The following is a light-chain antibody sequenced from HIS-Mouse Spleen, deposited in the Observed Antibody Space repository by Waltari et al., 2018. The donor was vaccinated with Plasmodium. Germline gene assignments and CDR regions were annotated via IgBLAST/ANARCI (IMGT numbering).Light chain of an antibody. CDR1: QSISSW. J-gene: IGKJ1*01. CDR2: KAS. V-gene: IGKV1-5*03. Sequence: DIQMTQSPYTLSASVGDRVTITCRASQSISSWFAWYQQKPGKAPKLLIYKASSLESGVPSRFSGSGSGTEFTLTISSLQPDDFATYYYQQYNSYWTFGQGTKVEIK. CDR3: QQYNSYWT.